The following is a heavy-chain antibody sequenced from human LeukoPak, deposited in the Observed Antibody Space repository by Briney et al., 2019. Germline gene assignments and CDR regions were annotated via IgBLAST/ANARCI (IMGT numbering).Heavy chain of an antibody. J-gene: IGHJ4*02. CDR2: IYYSGST. CDR1: GGSISSYY. CDR3: ARVGYSSGCYYFDY. D-gene: IGHD6-19*01. Sequence: SETLSLTCTVSGGSISSYYWSWIRQPPGKGLEWIGYIYYSGSTNYNPSLKSRVTISVDTSKNQFSLKLSSVTAADTAVYYCARVGYSSGCYYFDYWGQGTLVTVSS. V-gene: IGHV4-59*01.